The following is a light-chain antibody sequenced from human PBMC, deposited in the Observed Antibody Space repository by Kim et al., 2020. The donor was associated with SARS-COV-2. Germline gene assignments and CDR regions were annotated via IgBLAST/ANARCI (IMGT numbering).Light chain of an antibody. V-gene: IGLV2-11*01. Sequence: QSVTISCTGTSSDVGGYNYVSWYQQHPGKAPKLMIYDVSKRPSGVPDRFSGSKSGNTASLTISGLQAEDEADYYCCSYAGSYTVVFGGGTQLTVL. CDR2: DVS. CDR1: SSDVGGYNY. CDR3: CSYAGSYTVV. J-gene: IGLJ2*01.